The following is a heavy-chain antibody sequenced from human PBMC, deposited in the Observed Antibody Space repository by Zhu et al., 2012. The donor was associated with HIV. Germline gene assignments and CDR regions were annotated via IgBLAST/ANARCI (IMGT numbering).Heavy chain of an antibody. CDR1: GYSISSGYY. J-gene: IGHJ5*02. V-gene: IGHV4-38-2*01. CDR2: IYHSGST. D-gene: IGHD3-10*01. CDR3: ARQTYYYGSGNTGGWFDP. Sequence: QVQLQESGPGLVKPSETLSLTCAVSGYSISSGYYWGWIRQPPGKGLEWIGSIYHSGSTYYNPSLKSRVTISVDTSKNQFSLKLSSVTAADTAVYYCARQTYYYGSGNTGGWFDPVGPGNPGHRLL.